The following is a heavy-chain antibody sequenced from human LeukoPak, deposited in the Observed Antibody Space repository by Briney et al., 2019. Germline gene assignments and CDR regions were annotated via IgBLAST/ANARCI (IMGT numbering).Heavy chain of an antibody. CDR1: GFTFSDYY. CDR3: ARPWYYYDSSGYCR. Sequence: PGGSLRLSCAASGFTFSDYYMSWIRQAPGKGLEWVSYISSSGSTIYYADSVKGRFTISRDNAKNSLYLQMNSLRAEDTAVYYCARPWYYYDSSGYCRWGQGTLVTVSS. CDR2: ISSSGSTI. V-gene: IGHV3-11*01. J-gene: IGHJ4*02. D-gene: IGHD3-22*01.